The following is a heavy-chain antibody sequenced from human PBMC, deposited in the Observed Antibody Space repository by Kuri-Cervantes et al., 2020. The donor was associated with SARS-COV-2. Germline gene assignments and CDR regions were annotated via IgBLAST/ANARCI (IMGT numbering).Heavy chain of an antibody. CDR1: GFTFSSYA. D-gene: IGHD3-10*01. CDR2: ISGSGGST. CDR3: ASLLSGGGAHLYYFYMDA. Sequence: ETLSLTCAASGFTFSSYAMSWVRQAPGKGLEWVSAISGSGGSTYYADSVKGRFTISRDNSKNTLYLQMNSLRAEDTAVYYCASLLSGGGAHLYYFYMDAWGKGTSVIVSS. V-gene: IGHV3-23*01. J-gene: IGHJ6*03.